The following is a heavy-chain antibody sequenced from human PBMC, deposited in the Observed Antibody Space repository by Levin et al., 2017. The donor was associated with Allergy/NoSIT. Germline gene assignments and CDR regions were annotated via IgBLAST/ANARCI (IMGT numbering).Heavy chain of an antibody. D-gene: IGHD5-18*01. V-gene: IGHV4-39*01. J-gene: IGHJ4*02. CDR2: MFYGGST. Sequence: SETLSLTCSVSGASIHSSHYYWGWIRQPPGKGLEWIGSMFYGGSTYYNPSLKSRVTVSIDTSKNQFSLRMTSVTAADTAVYYCARPRREFSYDYDSWGQGILVTVSS. CDR1: GASIHSSHYY. CDR3: ARPRREFSYDYDS.